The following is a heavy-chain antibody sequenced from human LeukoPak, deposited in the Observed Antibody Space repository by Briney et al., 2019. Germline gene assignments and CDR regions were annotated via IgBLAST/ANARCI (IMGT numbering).Heavy chain of an antibody. CDR1: GYTLTELS. D-gene: IGHD5-12*01. J-gene: IGHJ4*02. Sequence: ASVKVSCKVSGYTLTELSMHWVRQAPGKGLEWMEGFDPEDGETIYAQKFQGRVTMTEDTSTDTAYMELSSLRSEDTAVYYCATVGGYDYPTLYYWGQGTLVTVSS. CDR3: ATVGGYDYPTLYY. CDR2: FDPEDGET. V-gene: IGHV1-24*01.